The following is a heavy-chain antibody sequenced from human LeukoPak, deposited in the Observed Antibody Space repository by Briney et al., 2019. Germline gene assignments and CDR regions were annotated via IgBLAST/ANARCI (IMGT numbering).Heavy chain of an antibody. CDR2: INAGNGNT. D-gene: IGHD3-3*01. V-gene: IGHV1-3*01. CDR1: GGTFSTYA. J-gene: IGHJ4*02. Sequence: ASVKVSCKASGGTFSTYAISWVRQAPGQGLEWMGWINAGNGNTKYSQKFQGRVTITRDTSASTAYMELSRLRSDDTAVYYCARVGRGITIFGVVDSLDYWGQGTLVTVSS. CDR3: ARVGRGITIFGVVDSLDY.